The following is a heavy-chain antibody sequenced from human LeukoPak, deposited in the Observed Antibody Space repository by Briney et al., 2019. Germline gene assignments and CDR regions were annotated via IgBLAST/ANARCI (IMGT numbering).Heavy chain of an antibody. CDR1: GLTFSGQW. Sequence: GGSLPLSCVASGLTFSGQWLNWVRQAPGQGLEWVANIKHDGREKYYVDSVKGRFTISRDDGQNSLSLHMNTVRAEDTAVYYCGYTNNFYHWG. CDR3: GYTNNFYH. D-gene: IGHD3-16*02. V-gene: IGHV3-7*01. J-gene: IGHJ4*01. CDR2: IKHDGREK.